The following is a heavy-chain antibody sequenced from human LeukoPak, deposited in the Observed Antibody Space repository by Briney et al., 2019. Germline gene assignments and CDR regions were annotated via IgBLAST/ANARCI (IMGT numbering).Heavy chain of an antibody. CDR1: GGSFSGYY. D-gene: IGHD3-9*01. V-gene: IGHV4-34*01. CDR3: ASQYDILTGPSFDY. J-gene: IGHJ4*02. CDR2: INHSGST. Sequence: SETLSLTCAVYGGSFSGYYWSWIRQPPGKGLEWIGEINHSGSTNYNPSLKSRVTISVDTSKNQFSLKLSSVTAEDTAVYYCASQYDILTGPSFDYWGQGTLVTVSS.